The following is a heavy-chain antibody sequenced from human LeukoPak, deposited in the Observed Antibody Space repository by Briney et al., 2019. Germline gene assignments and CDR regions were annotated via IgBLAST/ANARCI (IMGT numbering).Heavy chain of an antibody. CDR3: ATNMGKTFHY. Sequence: PSGTLSLTCAVSGDSVSSSHWWNWVRQPPGKGLEWIGETSQSGRTKYNPSLKSRVTVSVDKSKSQFSLMLKSVTAADSAIYYCATNMGKTFHYWGQGVLVTVSS. CDR1: GDSVSSSHW. J-gene: IGHJ4*01. CDR2: TSQSGRT. V-gene: IGHV4-4*02. D-gene: IGHD7-27*01.